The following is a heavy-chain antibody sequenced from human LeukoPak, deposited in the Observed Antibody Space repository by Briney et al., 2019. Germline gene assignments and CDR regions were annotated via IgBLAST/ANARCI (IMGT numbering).Heavy chain of an antibody. CDR3: ARGDDSGYYDYFDY. Sequence: GALRLSCAASGFTFSSYAMGWVRQAPGKGLEWVSAISGSGGSTYYADSVKGRFTISRDFSKNTVFLHMNSLRAEDTAMYYCARGDDSGYYDYFDYWGQGALVTVSS. J-gene: IGHJ4*02. CDR2: ISGSGGST. CDR1: GFTFSSYA. D-gene: IGHD3-22*01. V-gene: IGHV3-23*01.